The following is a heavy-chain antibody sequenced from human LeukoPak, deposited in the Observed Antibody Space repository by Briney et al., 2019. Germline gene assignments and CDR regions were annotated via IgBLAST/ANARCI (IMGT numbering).Heavy chain of an antibody. D-gene: IGHD3-22*01. Sequence: SETLSLTCTVSGVSITSYYWSWIRQPAGKGLEWIGRIHTSGSTNYNSSLKSRVTMSVDTSKNQFSLKLSSVTAADTAVYFCARGPYSYDSSGAFDIWGQGTMVTVSS. CDR3: ARGPYSYDSSGAFDI. CDR2: IHTSGST. V-gene: IGHV4-4*07. CDR1: GVSITSYY. J-gene: IGHJ3*02.